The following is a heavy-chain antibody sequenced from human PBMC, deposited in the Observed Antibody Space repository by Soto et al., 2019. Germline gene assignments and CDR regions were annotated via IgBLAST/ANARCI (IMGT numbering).Heavy chain of an antibody. Sequence: GESLKISCKGSGYSFTSYWIGWVRQMPGKGLEWMGIIYPGDSDTRYSPSFQGQVTISADKSISTAYLQWSSLKASDTAMYYCARHHEDTAMVADYYYYYYMDVWGKGTTVTVSS. V-gene: IGHV5-51*01. CDR2: IYPGDSDT. CDR3: ARHHEDTAMVADYYYYYYMDV. J-gene: IGHJ6*03. D-gene: IGHD5-18*01. CDR1: GYSFTSYW.